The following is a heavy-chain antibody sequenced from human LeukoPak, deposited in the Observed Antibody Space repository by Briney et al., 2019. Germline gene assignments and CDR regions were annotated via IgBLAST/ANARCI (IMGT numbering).Heavy chain of an antibody. J-gene: IGHJ5*02. CDR1: GYTFTSNY. Sequence: ASVKVSCKAFGYTFTSNYMHWARQAPGQGPEWMGVISPSGGSTTYAQKFQGRVTLTRDMSTSTDYLELSSLRSEDTAVYHCARDNSVRDEAWWFNPWGQGTLVTVSS. CDR3: ARDNSVRDEAWWFNP. CDR2: ISPSGGST. V-gene: IGHV1-46*01. D-gene: IGHD5-24*01.